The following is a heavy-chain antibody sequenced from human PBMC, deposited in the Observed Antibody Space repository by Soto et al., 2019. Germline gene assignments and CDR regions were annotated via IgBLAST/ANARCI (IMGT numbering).Heavy chain of an antibody. Sequence: QVQLVQSGAEVKKPGASVKVSCKASGYTFTSYGISWVRQAPGQGLEWMGWINPYNGNTNYAQKLQGRVTMTTDTSTNTAYMELRSLRAADTAVYYCARDWFGIDYWGQGTLVTVSS. CDR1: GYTFTSYG. J-gene: IGHJ4*02. D-gene: IGHD3-16*01. CDR3: ARDWFGIDY. V-gene: IGHV1-18*01. CDR2: INPYNGNT.